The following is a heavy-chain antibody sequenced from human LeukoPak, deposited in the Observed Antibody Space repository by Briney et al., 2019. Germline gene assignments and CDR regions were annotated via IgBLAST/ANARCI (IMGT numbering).Heavy chain of an antibody. Sequence: EGSLRLSCAASGLTVSHNYVSWVRQAPGKGLEWVSAIHTSGDTCYADSVTGRFTISRDNSRNTLYLQMNSLRGDDTAVYYCAKDVGKWESLHFFDYWGQGTLVTVSS. CDR2: IHTSGDT. CDR3: AKDVGKWESLHFFDY. CDR1: GLTVSHNY. J-gene: IGHJ4*02. D-gene: IGHD1-26*01. V-gene: IGHV3-53*01.